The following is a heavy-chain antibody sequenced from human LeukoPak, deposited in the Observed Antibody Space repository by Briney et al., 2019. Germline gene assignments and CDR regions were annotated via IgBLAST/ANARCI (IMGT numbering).Heavy chain of an antibody. D-gene: IGHD2-8*01. CDR3: ARDLSTYAINYYYYGMDV. Sequence: ASVKVSCKVSGYTLTELSMHWVRQAPGKGLEWMGGFDPEDGETIYAQKFQGRVTMTEDTSTDTAYMELSSLRSEDTAVYYCARDLSTYAINYYYYGMDVWGQGTTVTVSS. V-gene: IGHV1-24*01. CDR2: FDPEDGET. J-gene: IGHJ6*02. CDR1: GYTLTELS.